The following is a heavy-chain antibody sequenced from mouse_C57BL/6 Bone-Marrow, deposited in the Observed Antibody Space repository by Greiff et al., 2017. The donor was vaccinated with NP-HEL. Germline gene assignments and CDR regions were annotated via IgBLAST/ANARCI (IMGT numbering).Heavy chain of an antibody. CDR1: GFTFSDYG. J-gene: IGHJ2*01. CDR3: ARNYGNYVDY. CDR2: ISSGSSTI. Sequence: EVQLQESGGGLVKPGGSLKLSCAASGFTFSDYGMHWVRQAPEKGLEWVAYISSGSSTIYYADTVKGRFTISRDNAKNTLFLQMTSLRSEDTAMYYGARNYGNYVDYWGQGTTLTVSS. D-gene: IGHD2-1*01. V-gene: IGHV5-17*01.